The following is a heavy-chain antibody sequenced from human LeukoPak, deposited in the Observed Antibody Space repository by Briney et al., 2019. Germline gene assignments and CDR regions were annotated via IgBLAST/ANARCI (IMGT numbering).Heavy chain of an antibody. Sequence: SETLSLTCTVSGGSMNDYYWTWIRQPPGKGLEWIGYIYYSGSTNYNPSLKSRVTISVDTSKNQFSLKLSSVTAADTAVYYCAREKRPGGVFDYWGQGTLVTVSS. J-gene: IGHJ4*02. CDR2: IYYSGST. V-gene: IGHV4-59*01. CDR1: GGSMNDYY. D-gene: IGHD3-10*01. CDR3: AREKRPGGVFDY.